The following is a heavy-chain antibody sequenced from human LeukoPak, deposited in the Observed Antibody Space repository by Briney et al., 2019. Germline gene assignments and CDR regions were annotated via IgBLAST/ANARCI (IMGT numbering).Heavy chain of an antibody. D-gene: IGHD2-15*01. J-gene: IGHJ6*02. CDR2: ISGSGGST. CDR3: AKVDCSGGSCYSRIYYYYGMDV. CDR1: GFTFSSYA. Sequence: GGSLRLSCAASGFTFSSYAMSWVRQAPGKGLEWVSAISGSGGSTYYADSVKGRFTISRDNSKNTLYLQMNSLRAEDTAVYYCAKVDCSGGSCYSRIYYYYGMDVWGQGTTVTVSS. V-gene: IGHV3-23*01.